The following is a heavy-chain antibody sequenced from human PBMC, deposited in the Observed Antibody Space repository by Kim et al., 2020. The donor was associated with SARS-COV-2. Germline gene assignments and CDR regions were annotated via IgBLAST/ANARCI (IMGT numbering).Heavy chain of an antibody. V-gene: IGHV3-53*01. Sequence: GSTYYADSVKGRFTISRDNSKNALYLQMNSLGAEDTAMYYCARDIGAWANYWGQGTLVTVSS. CDR2: GST. J-gene: IGHJ4*02. D-gene: IGHD3-16*02. CDR3: ARDIGAWANY.